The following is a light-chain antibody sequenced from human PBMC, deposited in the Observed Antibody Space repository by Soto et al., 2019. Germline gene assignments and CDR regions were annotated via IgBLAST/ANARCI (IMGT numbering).Light chain of an antibody. CDR1: QSVITSF. CDR2: GTS. CDR3: QQYRSSHPVT. J-gene: IGKJ5*01. Sequence: DIVLTQSPGTLSLSPGERATLSCRASQSVITSFFSWYQQKPGQAPRLLIYGTSTSATGIPDRFSGSGSGTGITLTISSLEPEDFEVYFCQQYRSSHPVTFGQGTRLEIK. V-gene: IGKV3-20*01.